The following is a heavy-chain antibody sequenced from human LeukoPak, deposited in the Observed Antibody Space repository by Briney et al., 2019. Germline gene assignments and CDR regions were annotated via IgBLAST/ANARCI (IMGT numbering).Heavy chain of an antibody. Sequence: GGSLRLSCAASGFTFSNYAMHWVRQAPGKGLEWVAYIRYDGSSAYYADFVKGRFTISRDNSKNTLYLQMNSLRAEDTAVYYCAKDRGYSNYYYMDVWGKGTTVTVSS. V-gene: IGHV3-30*02. CDR1: GFTFSNYA. J-gene: IGHJ6*03. CDR2: IRYDGSSA. D-gene: IGHD4-11*01. CDR3: AKDRGYSNYYYMDV.